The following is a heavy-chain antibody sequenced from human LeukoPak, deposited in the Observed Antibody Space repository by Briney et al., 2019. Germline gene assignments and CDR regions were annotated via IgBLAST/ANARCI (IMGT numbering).Heavy chain of an antibody. Sequence: ASVKVSCKASGYTFTGYYMHWVRQAPGQGLEWMGRIIPIFGTANYAQKFQGRVTITTDESTSTAYMELSSLRSEDTAVYYCARDSCSSWFQCALDIWGQGTMVTVSS. V-gene: IGHV1-69*05. D-gene: IGHD6-13*01. CDR2: IIPIFGTA. CDR3: ARDSCSSWFQCALDI. J-gene: IGHJ3*02. CDR1: GYTFTGYY.